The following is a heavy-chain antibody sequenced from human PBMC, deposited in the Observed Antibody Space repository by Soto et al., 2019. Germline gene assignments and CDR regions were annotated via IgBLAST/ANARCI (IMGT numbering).Heavy chain of an antibody. J-gene: IGHJ3*02. Sequence: GGSLRLSCAASGFTFSSYAMSWVRQAPGKGLEWVSAISGSGGSIYYADSVKGRFTISRDNAKNSLYLQMNGLRAEDTAVYYCATAYSYDSSRYPKKTFDIWGQGTMVTVSS. D-gene: IGHD3-22*01. V-gene: IGHV3-23*01. CDR3: ATAYSYDSSRYPKKTFDI. CDR1: GFTFSSYA. CDR2: ISGSGGSI.